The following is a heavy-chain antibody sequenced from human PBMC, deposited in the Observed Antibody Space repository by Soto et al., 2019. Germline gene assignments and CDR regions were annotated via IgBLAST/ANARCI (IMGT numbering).Heavy chain of an antibody. D-gene: IGHD2-8*01. Sequence: PCGSMRVSCGAAGCTSSSYARSRVRNAPGKGLEWVSAISGSGASTYYADSVKGRFTISRDNSKNTLYLQMNSLRAEDTAVYYCAKDNEGAYGMDVWGQGTTVTVSS. V-gene: IGHV3-23*01. CDR3: AKDNEGAYGMDV. CDR2: ISGSGAST. CDR1: GCTSSSYA. J-gene: IGHJ6*02.